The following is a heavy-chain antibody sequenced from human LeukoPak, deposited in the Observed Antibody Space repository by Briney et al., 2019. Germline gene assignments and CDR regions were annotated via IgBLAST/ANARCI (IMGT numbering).Heavy chain of an antibody. D-gene: IGHD1-14*01. CDR3: AKSEEAYYYYYYMDV. CDR1: GFTFSSYA. J-gene: IGHJ6*03. Sequence: PGGSLKLSCAASGFTFSSYAMSWVRQAPGKGLEWVSYISSSSSTIYYADSVKGRFTISRDNSKNTLYLQMNSLRAEDTAVYYCAKSEEAYYYYYYMDVWGKGTTVTVSS. CDR2: ISSSSSTI. V-gene: IGHV3-23*01.